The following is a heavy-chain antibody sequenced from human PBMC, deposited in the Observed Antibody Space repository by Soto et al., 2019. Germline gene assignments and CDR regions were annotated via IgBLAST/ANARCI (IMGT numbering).Heavy chain of an antibody. CDR2: IFSNDEK. Sequence: SGPTLVNPTETLTLTCTVSGFSLSNARMGVSWIRQPPGKALEWLAHIFSNDEKSYSTSLKSRLTISKDTSKSQVVLTMTNMDPVDTAAYYCARIGRKVDPFDYCGQGTLVTVSS. D-gene: IGHD1-26*01. V-gene: IGHV2-26*01. CDR3: ARIGRKVDPFDY. J-gene: IGHJ4*02. CDR1: GFSLSNARMG.